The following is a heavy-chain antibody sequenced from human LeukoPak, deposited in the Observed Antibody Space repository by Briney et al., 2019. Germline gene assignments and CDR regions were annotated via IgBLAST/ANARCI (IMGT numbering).Heavy chain of an antibody. Sequence: GGSLRLSCAASGFTFSSYDMHWVRQATGKGLVWVSAIGTAGDTYYPGSVKGRFTISRENAKNSLYLQMNSLRAGDTAVYYCARVNGYYNDAFDIWGQGTMVTVSS. J-gene: IGHJ3*02. CDR2: IGTAGDT. V-gene: IGHV3-13*01. D-gene: IGHD3-9*01. CDR1: GFTFSSYD. CDR3: ARVNGYYNDAFDI.